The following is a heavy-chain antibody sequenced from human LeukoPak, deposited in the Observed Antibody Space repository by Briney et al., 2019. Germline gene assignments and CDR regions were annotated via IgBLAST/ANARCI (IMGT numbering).Heavy chain of an antibody. CDR3: ARGTRYDSRSRGSRWRHYYYGMDV. Sequence: ASVKVSCKASGYTFTSYDINWVRQATGQGPEWMGWMNPNSGNTGYAQKFQGRVTMTRNTSISTAYMELSSLRSEDTAVYYCARGTRYDSRSRGSRWRHYYYGMDVWGQGTTVTVSS. D-gene: IGHD3-22*01. CDR1: GYTFTSYD. CDR2: MNPNSGNT. J-gene: IGHJ6*02. V-gene: IGHV1-8*01.